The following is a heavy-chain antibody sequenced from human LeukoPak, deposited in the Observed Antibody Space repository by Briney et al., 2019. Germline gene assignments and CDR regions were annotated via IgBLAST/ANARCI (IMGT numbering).Heavy chain of an antibody. CDR1: GGSISSSSYY. J-gene: IGHJ4*02. CDR2: IYYSGST. CDR3: AREYSSSRYLDY. Sequence: SETLSLTCTVSGGSISSSSYYWGWIRQPPGKGLEWIGSIYYSGSTYYNPSLKSRVTISVDTSKNQFSLNLSSIAAADTAVYFCAREYSSSRYLDYWGQGILVTVSS. D-gene: IGHD2-2*01. V-gene: IGHV4-39*07.